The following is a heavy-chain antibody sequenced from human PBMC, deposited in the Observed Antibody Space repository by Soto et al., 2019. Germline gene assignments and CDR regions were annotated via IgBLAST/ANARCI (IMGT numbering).Heavy chain of an antibody. D-gene: IGHD2-8*01. CDR3: ARELSGWY. Sequence: QVQLVQSGAEVKKPGSSVKVSCKASGGTFSSYHISWVRQAPGQGLEWMGRIIPILGIANYAQKFQGRVTITADKSTSTAYMELSSLRSEETAVYYCARELSGWYWGQGPLVTVSS. J-gene: IGHJ4*02. V-gene: IGHV1-69*04. CDR1: GGTFSSYH. CDR2: IIPILGIA.